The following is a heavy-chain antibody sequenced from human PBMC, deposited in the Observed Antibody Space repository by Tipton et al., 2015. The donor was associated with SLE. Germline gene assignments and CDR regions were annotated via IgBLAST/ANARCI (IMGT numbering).Heavy chain of an antibody. CDR1: GFSISSSYY. D-gene: IGHD1-1*01. J-gene: IGHJ4*02. CDR2: IYYSGSA. V-gene: IGHV4-59*08. CDR3: ARRSDWNDY. Sequence: TLSLTCTVSGFSISSSYYWSWIRQPPGKGLEWIGYIYYSGSANYNPSFKSRVTLSVDTSKNQISLKLTSVTAADTAVYYCARRSDWNDYWGQGTLVTVSS.